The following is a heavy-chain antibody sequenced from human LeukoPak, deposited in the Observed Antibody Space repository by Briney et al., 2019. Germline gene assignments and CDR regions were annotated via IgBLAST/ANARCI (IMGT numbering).Heavy chain of an antibody. CDR2: ITSSTLYI. J-gene: IGHJ4*02. D-gene: IGHD1-26*01. CDR1: GFTFSSYT. CDR3: ARENSGSFDY. V-gene: IGHV3-21*01. Sequence: GGSLRLSCAASGFTFSSYTLNWVRQAPGKGLEWVSSITSSTLYIYYADSVKGRFTISRDNTKNSLYLQMNSLRAEDTAVYYCARENSGSFDYWGQGTLVTVSS.